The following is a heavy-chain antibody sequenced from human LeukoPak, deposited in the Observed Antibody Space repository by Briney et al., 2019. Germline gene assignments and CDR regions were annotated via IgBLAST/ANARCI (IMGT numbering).Heavy chain of an antibody. D-gene: IGHD3-3*01. J-gene: IGHJ4*02. CDR3: ARGHHYDFWSGTLDY. Sequence: SETLSLTCTASGGSISSGSYYWSWIRQPAGKGLEWIGRIYTSGSTNYNPSLKSRVTISVDTSKNQFSLKLSSVTAADTAVYYCARGHHYDFWSGTLDYWGQGTLVTVSS. CDR2: IYTSGST. V-gene: IGHV4-61*02. CDR1: GGSISSGSYY.